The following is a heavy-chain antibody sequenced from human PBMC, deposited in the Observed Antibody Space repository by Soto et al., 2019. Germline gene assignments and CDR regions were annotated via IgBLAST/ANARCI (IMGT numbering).Heavy chain of an antibody. Sequence: SQTLSLTCAISGDSVSSNSAAWNWIRQSPSRGLEWLGRTYYRSKWYNDYAVSVKSRITINPDTSKNQFSLQLNSVTPEDTAVYYCAREPTIFGVVITGYYYYYGMDVWGQGTTVTVS. CDR3: AREPTIFGVVITGYYYYYGMDV. J-gene: IGHJ6*02. CDR1: GDSVSSNSAA. CDR2: TYYRSKWYN. V-gene: IGHV6-1*01. D-gene: IGHD3-3*01.